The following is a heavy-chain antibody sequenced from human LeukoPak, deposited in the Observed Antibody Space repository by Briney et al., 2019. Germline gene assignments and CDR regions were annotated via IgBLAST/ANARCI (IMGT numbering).Heavy chain of an antibody. V-gene: IGHV3-48*02. D-gene: IGHD3-22*01. CDR3: AREGAYYGRNFDY. CDR2: ISNSSSTI. CDR1: GFSFSNYS. J-gene: IGHJ4*02. Sequence: GGSLRLSCAASGFSFSNYSMNWVRQAPGKGLEWVSYISNSSSTIYYADSVKGRFTISRDNAKNSLYLQMNSLRDEDTAVFYCAREGAYYGRNFDYWGQGTLVTVSS.